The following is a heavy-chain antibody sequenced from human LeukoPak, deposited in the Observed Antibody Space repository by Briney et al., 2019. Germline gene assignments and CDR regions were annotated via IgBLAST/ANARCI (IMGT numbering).Heavy chain of an antibody. J-gene: IGHJ6*03. Sequence: GESLKISCKGSGYSFTSYWIGWVRQMPGKGLEWMGIIYPGDSDTRYSPSFQGQVTIPADKSISTAYLQWSSLKASDTAMYYCARVIVVPAAKSGLHMDVWGKGTTVTVSS. CDR3: ARVIVVPAAKSGLHMDV. V-gene: IGHV5-51*01. CDR1: GYSFTSYW. D-gene: IGHD2-2*01. CDR2: IYPGDSDT.